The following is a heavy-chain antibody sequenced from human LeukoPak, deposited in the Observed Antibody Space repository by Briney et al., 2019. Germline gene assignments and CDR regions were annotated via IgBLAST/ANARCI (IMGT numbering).Heavy chain of an antibody. D-gene: IGHD5-12*01. V-gene: IGHV1-2*02. Sequence: ASVKVSCKASGYTFTGYYMHWVRRAPGQGLEWMGWINPNSGGTNYAQKFQGRVTMTRDTSISTAYMELSRLRSDDTAVYYCARGIFSGYDSLYGMDVWGQGTTVTVSS. CDR3: ARGIFSGYDSLYGMDV. CDR1: GYTFTGYY. J-gene: IGHJ6*02. CDR2: INPNSGGT.